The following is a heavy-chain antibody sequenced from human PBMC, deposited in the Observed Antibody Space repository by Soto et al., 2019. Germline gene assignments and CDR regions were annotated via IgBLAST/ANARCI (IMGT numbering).Heavy chain of an antibody. J-gene: IGHJ4*02. D-gene: IGHD3-9*01. V-gene: IGHV1-3*01. CDR2: INAGNGNT. CDR1: GYTFTSYA. Sequence: ASVKVSCKASGYTFTSYAMHWVRQAPGQRLEWMGWINAGNGNTKYSQKFQGRVTITRDTSASTAYMELSSLRSEDTAVYYCAGDRHYDILTGYYMDYWGQGTLVTVSS. CDR3: AGDRHYDILTGYYMDY.